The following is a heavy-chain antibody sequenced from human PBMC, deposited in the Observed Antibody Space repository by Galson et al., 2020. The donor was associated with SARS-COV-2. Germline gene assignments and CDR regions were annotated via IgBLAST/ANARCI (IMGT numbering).Heavy chain of an antibody. Sequence: SELLSPTCNVFGASISSRTYFWRWIRQPPGKGLEWIGSIYSPGRTYPNLSLKSRVTISADTSTNHFSLNLGSVTSSYSAFYYCARGLTYCGQGTLVAVSS. D-gene: IGHD2-21*02. V-gene: IGHV4-39*07. CDR3: ARGLTY. CDR1: GASISSRTYF. J-gene: IGHJ4*02. CDR2: IYSPGRT.